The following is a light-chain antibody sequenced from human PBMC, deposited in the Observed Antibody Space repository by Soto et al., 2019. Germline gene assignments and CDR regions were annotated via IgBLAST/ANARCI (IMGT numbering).Light chain of an antibody. V-gene: IGLV2-14*01. J-gene: IGLJ1*01. CDR3: SSYTSSSTFYF. Sequence: QSALTQPASVSGSPGQSITISCTGTSSDVGGYNYVSWYQQHPGKAPKLMIYDVSNRPSGVSNRFSGSKSGNTASLTISGFQAEDEADYYCSSYTSSSTFYFFGTGTKVTVL. CDR1: SSDVGGYNY. CDR2: DVS.